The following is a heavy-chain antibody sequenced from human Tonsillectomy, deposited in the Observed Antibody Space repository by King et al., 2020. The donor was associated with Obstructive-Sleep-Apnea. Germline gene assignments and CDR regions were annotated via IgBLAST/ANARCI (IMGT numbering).Heavy chain of an antibody. CDR3: ARETAASTQFGFDY. V-gene: IGHV4-39*07. CDR1: GGSIDSNIHY. Sequence: QLQESGPGLVKPSETLSLTCSVSGGSIDSNIHYWGWIRQPPGKGLEGIGSIYYSGTTYYNPSLKSRVTISLDTSKNHFSLRLSSVTAADTAMYYGARETAASTQFGFDYWGQGNLVTVSS. J-gene: IGHJ4*02. D-gene: IGHD6-13*01. CDR2: IYYSGTT.